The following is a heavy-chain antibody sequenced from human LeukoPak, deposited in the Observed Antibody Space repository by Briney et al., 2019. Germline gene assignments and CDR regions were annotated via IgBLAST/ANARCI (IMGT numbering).Heavy chain of an antibody. Sequence: GGSLRLSCAASGFTFDDYALHGVRQAPGKGLEWVSLISGDGGSTYYADSVKGRFTISRDNSKNSLYLRMNSLRTEDTALYYCAKRAYSGYYYYMDVWGKGTTVTVSS. CDR2: ISGDGGST. CDR3: AKRAYSGYYYYMDV. D-gene: IGHD2-21*01. V-gene: IGHV3-43*02. J-gene: IGHJ6*03. CDR1: GFTFDDYA.